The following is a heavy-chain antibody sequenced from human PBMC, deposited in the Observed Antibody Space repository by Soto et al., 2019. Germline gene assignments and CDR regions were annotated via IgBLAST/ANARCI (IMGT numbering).Heavy chain of an antibody. V-gene: IGHV1-69*13. D-gene: IGHD2-15*01. CDR1: GGTFSSYA. CDR3: ARGSRAASYYYYGMDV. J-gene: IGHJ6*02. Sequence: ASVKVSCKASGGTFSSYAISWVRQAPGQGLEWMGGIIPIFGTANYAQKFQGRVTITADESTSTAYMELSSLRSEDTAVYYCARGSRAASYYYYGMDVWGQGTTVTVSS. CDR2: IIPIFGTA.